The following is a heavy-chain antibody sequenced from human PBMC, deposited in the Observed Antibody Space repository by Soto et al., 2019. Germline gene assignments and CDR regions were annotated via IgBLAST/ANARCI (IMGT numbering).Heavy chain of an antibody. D-gene: IGHD6-13*01. J-gene: IGHJ4*02. CDR2: INHSGST. CDR3: ARGLGSSSWYKSYFDN. Sequence: PSETLSLTCAVYGGSFSGYYWSWIRQPPGKGLEWIGEINHSGSTNYNPSLKSRVTISVDTSKNQFSLKLSSVTAADTAVYNCARGLGSSSWYKSYFDNWGQGTLVTVSS. CDR1: GGSFSGYY. V-gene: IGHV4-34*01.